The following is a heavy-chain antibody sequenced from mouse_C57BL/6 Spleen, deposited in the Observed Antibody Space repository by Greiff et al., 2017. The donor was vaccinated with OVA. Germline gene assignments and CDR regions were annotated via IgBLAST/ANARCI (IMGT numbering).Heavy chain of an antibody. CDR3: ARYYGSSYDWYFDV. CDR2: IHPNSGST. CDR1: GYTFTSYW. Sequence: QVQLQQPGAELVKPGASVKLSCKASGYTFTSYWMHWVKQRPGQGLEWIGMIHPNSGSTNYNEKFKSKATLTVDKSSSTAYMQLSSLTSEDSAVYDCARYYGSSYDWYFDVWGTGTTVTVSS. V-gene: IGHV1-64*01. D-gene: IGHD1-1*01. J-gene: IGHJ1*03.